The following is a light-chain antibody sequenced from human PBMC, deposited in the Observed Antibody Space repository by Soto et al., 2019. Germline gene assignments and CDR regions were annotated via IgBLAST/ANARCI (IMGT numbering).Light chain of an antibody. CDR1: QSIGNN. Sequence: EIVMTQSPATLSVSPGERVTLSCRASQSIGNNLAWYQQKPGQVPRLLIYGTSTRAIAIPASFSGSGSGTEFTLTISRLQSEDFAVYYCQQYDRWPWTFGQGTKVEIK. V-gene: IGKV3-15*01. CDR2: GTS. CDR3: QQYDRWPWT. J-gene: IGKJ1*01.